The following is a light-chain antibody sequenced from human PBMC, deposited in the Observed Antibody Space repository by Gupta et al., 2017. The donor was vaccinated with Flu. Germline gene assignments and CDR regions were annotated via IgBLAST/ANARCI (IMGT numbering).Light chain of an antibody. J-gene: IGLJ1*01. V-gene: IGLV2-23*02. CDR1: NSDVGNYDL. Sequence: SITISCTASNSDVGNYDLVSWYQLHPGKAHKLIMSRVSQRPSGVPDRFSGSKSANTASLTISGRQAEDEADYFCCAYAGGSMYVFGRGNKVTGL. CDR2: RVS. CDR3: CAYAGGSMYV.